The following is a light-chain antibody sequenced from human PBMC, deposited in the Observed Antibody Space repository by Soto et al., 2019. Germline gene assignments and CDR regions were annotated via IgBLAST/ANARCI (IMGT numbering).Light chain of an antibody. CDR1: SSDVGSYNL. CDR2: EVS. J-gene: IGLJ2*01. CDR3: VTYAGISAHVV. Sequence: QSVLTQPASVSGSPGQSITISCTGTSSDVGSYNLVSWYQQHPGKAPKLMIYEVSKRPSGVSNRFSGSKSGNTASLTISGPRGEEGADYSCVTYAGISAHVVFAGGTKLTVL. V-gene: IGLV2-23*02.